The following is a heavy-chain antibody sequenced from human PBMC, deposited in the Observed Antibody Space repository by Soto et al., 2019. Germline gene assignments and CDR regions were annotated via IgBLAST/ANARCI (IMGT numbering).Heavy chain of an antibody. CDR2: IYYSGST. J-gene: IGHJ4*02. D-gene: IGHD5-18*01. CDR1: GGSISSGDCY. CDR3: ARRGYSYGFSDY. Sequence: PSETLSLTCTVSGGSISSGDCYWSWIRQPPGKGLEWIGYIYYSGSTYYNPSLKSRVTISVDTSKNQFSLKLSSVTAADTAVYYCARRGYSYGFSDYWGQGTLVTVSS. V-gene: IGHV4-30-4*01.